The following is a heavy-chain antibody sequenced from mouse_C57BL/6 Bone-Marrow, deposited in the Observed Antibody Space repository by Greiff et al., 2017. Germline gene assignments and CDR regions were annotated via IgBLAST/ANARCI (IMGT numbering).Heavy chain of an antibody. Sequence: QVQLQQSGAELARPGASVKLSCKASGYTFTSYGISWVKQRTGQGLEWIGEIYPRSGNTYSNEKFKGKATLTADKSSSTAYMELRSLTSEDSAVYFCARDGDGSRPWYFDVWGTGTTVTVSS. D-gene: IGHD1-1*01. CDR2: IYPRSGNT. CDR3: ARDGDGSRPWYFDV. CDR1: GYTFTSYG. J-gene: IGHJ1*03. V-gene: IGHV1-81*01.